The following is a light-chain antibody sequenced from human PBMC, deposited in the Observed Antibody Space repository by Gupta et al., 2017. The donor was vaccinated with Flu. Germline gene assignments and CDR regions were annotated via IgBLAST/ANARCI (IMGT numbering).Light chain of an antibody. CDR3: FSDARSVNVM. J-gene: IGLJ3*02. V-gene: IGLV2-8*01. CDR2: EVT. CDR1: SGVGGAYNS. Sequence: VTISSTGSSGVGGAYNSISWYQQYPGRPPILMNYEVTKRPSGVPDRFAGYKSGNTASLTVAGLQAEDAADYYYFSDARSVNVMFGGGTKLTV.